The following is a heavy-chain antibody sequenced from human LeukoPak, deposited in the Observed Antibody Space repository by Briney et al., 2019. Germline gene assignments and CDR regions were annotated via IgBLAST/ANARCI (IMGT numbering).Heavy chain of an antibody. J-gene: IGHJ4*02. D-gene: IGHD1-1*01. CDR1: GYTFTGYY. V-gene: IGHV1-2*02. Sequence: ASVKVSCKASGYTFTGYYMHWVRQAPGQGLEWMGWINPNSGATNYPQKFQGRVTMTRDTSISTAYMELSRLRSDDTAVYYCARGGQTGTNDYWGQGTLVTVSS. CDR3: ARGGQTGTNDY. CDR2: INPNSGAT.